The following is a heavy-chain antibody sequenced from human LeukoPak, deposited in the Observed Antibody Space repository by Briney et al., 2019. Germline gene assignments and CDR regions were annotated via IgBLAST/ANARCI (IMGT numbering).Heavy chain of an antibody. J-gene: IGHJ5*02. Sequence: EASVKVSCKASGYTFTSYDINWVRQATGQGLEWMGWMKPNSGNTGYAQKFQGRVTMTRNTSISTAYMELSSLRSEDTAVYYCARGPLTMILTKNWFDPWGQGTLVTVSS. V-gene: IGHV1-8*01. CDR3: ARGPLTMILTKNWFDP. D-gene: IGHD3-22*01. CDR1: GYTFTSYD. CDR2: MKPNSGNT.